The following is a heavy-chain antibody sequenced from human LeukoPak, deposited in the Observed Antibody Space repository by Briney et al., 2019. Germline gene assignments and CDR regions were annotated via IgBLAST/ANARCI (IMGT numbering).Heavy chain of an antibody. V-gene: IGHV3-53*01. D-gene: IGHD3-22*01. CDR2: IYSGGST. Sequence: GGSLRLSCAVSGFTVSSNYMSWVRQAPGRGLEWVSVIYSGGSTYYADSVKGRFTISRDNSKNTLYLQMNSLRAEDTAVYYCARDGDDSSGYFSPFDYWGQGTLVTVSS. J-gene: IGHJ4*02. CDR3: ARDGDDSSGYFSPFDY. CDR1: GFTVSSNY.